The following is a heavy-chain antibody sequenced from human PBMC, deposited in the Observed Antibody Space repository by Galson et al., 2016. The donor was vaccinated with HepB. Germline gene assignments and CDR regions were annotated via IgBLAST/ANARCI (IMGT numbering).Heavy chain of an antibody. CDR2: GYGGGGGP. CDR1: GFTFSSYA. Sequence: SLRLSCAASGFTFSSYAMTWVRQAPGKGLEWVSAGYGGGGGPHYADSVKGRFTVSRDISRNTLYLQMNSLRAEDTAVYYCARCERYGSGWYGKNDYWGQGTLVTVSS. CDR3: ARCERYGSGWYGKNDY. D-gene: IGHD6-13*01. V-gene: IGHV3-23*01. J-gene: IGHJ4*02.